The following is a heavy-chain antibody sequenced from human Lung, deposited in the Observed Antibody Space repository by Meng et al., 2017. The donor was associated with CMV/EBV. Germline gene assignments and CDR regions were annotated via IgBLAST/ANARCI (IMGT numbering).Heavy chain of an antibody. CDR3: VRDILRVGITYYFDY. Sequence: LSLTCAASGFPFSNYYMSWIRLAPGKGLEWISYISGDGSDLFYGDSVRGRFTISRDNAKNSLYLQINSLRVEDTAVYYCVRDILRVGITYYFDYWGQGXLVTVSS. CDR1: GFPFSNYY. CDR2: ISGDGSDL. D-gene: IGHD1-26*01. V-gene: IGHV3-11*04. J-gene: IGHJ4*02.